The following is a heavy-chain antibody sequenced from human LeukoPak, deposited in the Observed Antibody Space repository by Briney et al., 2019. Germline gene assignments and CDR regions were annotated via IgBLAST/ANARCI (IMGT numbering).Heavy chain of an antibody. J-gene: IGHJ3*02. D-gene: IGHD2-15*01. V-gene: IGHV3-23*01. CDR1: GFTFSSYA. CDR3: AKHQNPMGGRCYRRCFAFDI. Sequence: GGSLRLSCAASGFTFSSYAMSWVRQAPGKGLEWVSAISGSGGSTYYADSVKGRFTISRDNSKNTLYLQMNSLRAEDTAVYYCAKHQNPMGGRCYRRCFAFDIWGQGTMVTVSS. CDR2: ISGSGGST.